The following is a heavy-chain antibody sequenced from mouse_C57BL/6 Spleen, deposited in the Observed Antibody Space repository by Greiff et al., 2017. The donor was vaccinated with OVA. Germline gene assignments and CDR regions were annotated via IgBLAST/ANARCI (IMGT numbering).Heavy chain of an antibody. CDR3: ARQLRLRVFDY. CDR1: GYTFTSYW. Sequence: QVQLQQPGAELVMPGASVKLSCKASGYTFTSYWMHWVKQRPGQGLEWIGEIDPSDSYTNYNQKFKGKSTLTVDKSSSTAYMQLSSLTSEDSAVYYCARQLRLRVFDYWGQGTTLTVSS. V-gene: IGHV1-69*01. D-gene: IGHD3-2*02. CDR2: IDPSDSYT. J-gene: IGHJ2*01.